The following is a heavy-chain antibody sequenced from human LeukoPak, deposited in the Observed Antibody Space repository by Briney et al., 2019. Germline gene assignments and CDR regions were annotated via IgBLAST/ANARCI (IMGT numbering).Heavy chain of an antibody. J-gene: IGHJ5*02. CDR3: ARDSKMVRGIVNWFDP. Sequence: SETLSLTCTVSGGSINNYYWSWIRQPAGKGLEWIGRIYTRGSTNYNPSLKSRVTISADTSKNQFSLKLSSVTAADTAVYYCARDSKMVRGIVNWFDPWGQGTLVTVSS. D-gene: IGHD3-10*01. CDR2: IYTRGST. CDR1: GGSINNYY. V-gene: IGHV4-4*07.